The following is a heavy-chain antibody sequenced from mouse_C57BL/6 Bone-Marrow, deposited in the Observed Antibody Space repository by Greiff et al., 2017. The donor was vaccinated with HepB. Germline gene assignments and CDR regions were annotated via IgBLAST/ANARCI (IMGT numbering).Heavy chain of an antibody. CDR3: ARYEVAHYYAMDY. J-gene: IGHJ4*01. CDR2: IRNKANGYTT. CDR1: GFTFTDYY. Sequence: DVQLVESGGGLVQPGGSLSLSCAASGFTFTDYYMSWVRQPPGKALEWLGFIRNKANGYTTEYSASVKGRFTISRDNSQSILYLQMNALRAEDSATYYCARYEVAHYYAMDYWGQGTSVTVSS. V-gene: IGHV7-3*01. D-gene: IGHD1-1*02.